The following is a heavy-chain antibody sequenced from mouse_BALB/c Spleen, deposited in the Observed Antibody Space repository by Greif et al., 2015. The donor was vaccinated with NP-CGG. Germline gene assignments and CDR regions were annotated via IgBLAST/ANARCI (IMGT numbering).Heavy chain of an antibody. V-gene: IGHV14-3*02. J-gene: IGHJ4*01. CDR1: GFNIKDTY. D-gene: IGHD2-2*01. CDR3: ARIYYGYGYAVDY. CDR2: IDPANGNT. Sequence: VQLQQSGAELVKPGASVKLSCTASGFNIKDTYMHWVKQRPEQGLEWIGRIDPANGNTKYDPKFQGKATITADTSSNTAYLQLSSLTSEDTAVYYCARIYYGYGYAVDYWGQGTSVTVSS.